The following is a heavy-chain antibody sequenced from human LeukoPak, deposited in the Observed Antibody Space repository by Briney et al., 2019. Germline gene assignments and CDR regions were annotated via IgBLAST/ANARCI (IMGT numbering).Heavy chain of an antibody. CDR3: ARDNDPYYYYYGMDV. CDR2: ISYDGSNK. J-gene: IGHJ6*02. Sequence: GGSLRLSCAASGFTFSSYAMHWVRQAPGKGLEWVAVISYDGSNKYYADSVKSRFTISRDNSKNTLYLQMNSLRAEDTAVYYCARDNDPYYYYYGMDVWGQGTTVTVSS. CDR1: GFTFSSYA. D-gene: IGHD1-1*01. V-gene: IGHV3-30*04.